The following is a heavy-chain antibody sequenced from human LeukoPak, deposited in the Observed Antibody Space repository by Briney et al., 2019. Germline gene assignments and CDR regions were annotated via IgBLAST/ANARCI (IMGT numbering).Heavy chain of an antibody. CDR1: GYTFTSYA. D-gene: IGHD3-22*01. CDR3: AREYSGYYYGRFDP. CDR2: INAGNGNT. Sequence: ASVKVSCKASGYTFTSYAMHWVRQAPGQRLEWMGWINAGNGNTKYSQKFQGRVTITRDTSASTAYMEPSSLRSEDTAVYYCAREYSGYYYGRFDPWGQGTLVTVSS. J-gene: IGHJ5*02. V-gene: IGHV1-3*01.